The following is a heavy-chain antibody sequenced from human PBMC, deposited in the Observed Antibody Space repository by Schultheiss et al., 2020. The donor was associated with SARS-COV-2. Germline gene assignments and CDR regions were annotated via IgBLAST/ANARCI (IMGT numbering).Heavy chain of an antibody. CDR2: ISSSSSYI. J-gene: IGHJ6*02. V-gene: IGHV3-21*01. Sequence: GGSLRLSCAASGFTFGDYAVTWFRQAPGKGLEWVSSISSSSSYIYYADSVKGRFTISRDNAKNSLYLQMNSLRAEDTAVYYCARDWGFDSYGTPSRYYYGMDVWGQGTTVTVSS. D-gene: IGHD5-18*01. CDR3: ARDWGFDSYGTPSRYYYGMDV. CDR1: GFTFGDYA.